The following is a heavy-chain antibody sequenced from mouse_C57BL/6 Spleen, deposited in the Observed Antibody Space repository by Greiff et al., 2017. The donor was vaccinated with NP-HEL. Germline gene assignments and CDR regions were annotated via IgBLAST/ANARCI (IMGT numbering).Heavy chain of an antibody. CDR2: ISSGSSTI. CDR1: GFTFSDYG. Sequence: EVKLVESGGGLVKPGGSLKLSCAASGFTFSDYGMHWVRQAPEKGLEWVAYISSGSSTIYSADTVKGRSTITRANATNTRFLQMTSLRSEDTSMYYCAKYDYDGGMDYWGQGTSVTVST. V-gene: IGHV5-17*01. D-gene: IGHD2-4*01. CDR3: AKYDYDGGMDY. J-gene: IGHJ4*01.